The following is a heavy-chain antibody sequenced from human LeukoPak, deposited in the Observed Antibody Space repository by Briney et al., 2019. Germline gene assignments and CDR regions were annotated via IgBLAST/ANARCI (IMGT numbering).Heavy chain of an antibody. CDR1: GFTCSSYW. V-gene: IGHV3-7*01. Sequence: GGSLRLSCAASGFTCSSYWMSWVRQAPGKGLEWVANIKQDGSEKYYVDSVKGRFTISRDNAKNSLYLQMNSLRAEDTAVYYCAKLNPDYYDGGVMDNWFDPWGQGTLVTVSS. CDR2: IKQDGSEK. CDR3: AKLNPDYYDGGVMDNWFDP. D-gene: IGHD3-22*01. J-gene: IGHJ5*02.